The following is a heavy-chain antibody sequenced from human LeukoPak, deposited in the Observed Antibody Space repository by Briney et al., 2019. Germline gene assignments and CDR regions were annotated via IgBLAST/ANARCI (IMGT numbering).Heavy chain of an antibody. CDR2: IFYNGDT. J-gene: IGHJ4*02. CDR3: ARAEGGSGWYYFDY. D-gene: IGHD6-19*01. V-gene: IGHV4-59*01. CDR1: GGSIRNSY. Sequence: SETLSLTCTVSGGSIRNSYWSWIRQPPGKGLEWIGYIFYNGDTNYNPSLKGRVTMSVDTSKNQFSLKVNSVTAADTAVYYCARAEGGSGWYYFDYWGQGTLVTVSS.